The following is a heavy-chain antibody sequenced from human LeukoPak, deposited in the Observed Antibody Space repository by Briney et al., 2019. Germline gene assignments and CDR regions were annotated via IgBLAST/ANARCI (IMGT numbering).Heavy chain of an antibody. CDR1: GFTFSSYG. J-gene: IGHJ4*02. V-gene: IGHV3-33*01. Sequence: GGSLRLSCAASGFTFSSYGMHWVRQAPGKGLEWVAVIWYDGSNKYYADSVKGRFTISGDNSKNTLYLQMNSLRAEDTAVYYCARDPSGTGPDWYYFDYWGQGTLVTVSS. D-gene: IGHD1-1*01. CDR2: IWYDGSNK. CDR3: ARDPSGTGPDWYYFDY.